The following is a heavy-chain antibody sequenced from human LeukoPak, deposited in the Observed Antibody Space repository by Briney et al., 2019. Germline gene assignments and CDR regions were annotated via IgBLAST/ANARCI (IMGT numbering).Heavy chain of an antibody. CDR3: AKDMVRGVYDY. D-gene: IGHD3-10*01. Sequence: GGSLRLSCAASGFTFSGFAMSWVRQAPGKGLEWVSTISGSGGSTYFADSVKGRFTISRDNSKNTLYLQMNSLRAEDTAVYYCAKDMVRGVYDYWGQGTLVTVSS. CDR1: GFTFSGFA. V-gene: IGHV3-23*01. CDR2: ISGSGGST. J-gene: IGHJ4*02.